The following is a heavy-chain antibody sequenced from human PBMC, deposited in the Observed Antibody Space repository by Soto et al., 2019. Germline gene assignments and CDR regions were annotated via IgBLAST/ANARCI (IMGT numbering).Heavy chain of an antibody. CDR1: GGSVSSDTYY. J-gene: IGHJ2*01. Sequence: QVQLQESGPGLVKPSETLSLTCTVSGGSVSSDTYYWSWILQPPGKGLEWIGYISYTGSTNYNPSLKSRVTTSVDTSKNQFSLKLSSVTAADTAVYYCEKTTFAWYLDLWGRGTLVTVSS. CDR2: ISYTGST. CDR3: EKTTFAWYLDL. V-gene: IGHV4-61*01. D-gene: IGHD3-16*01.